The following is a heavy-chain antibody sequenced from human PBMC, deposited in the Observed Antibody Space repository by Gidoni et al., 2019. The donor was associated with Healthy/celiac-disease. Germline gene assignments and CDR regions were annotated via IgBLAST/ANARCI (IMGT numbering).Heavy chain of an antibody. CDR3: AKSFGGYVDMDIDY. CDR1: GFTFSSYA. Sequence: EVQLLESGGGLVQPGGSLRLSCAASGFTFSSYAMIWVRQAPGKGLEWVSAISGSGGITYYADSVKGRFTISRDNSKNTLYLQMNSLRAEDTAVYYCAKSFGGYVDMDIDYWGQVTLVTVSS. J-gene: IGHJ4*02. D-gene: IGHD5-12*01. V-gene: IGHV3-23*01. CDR2: ISGSGGIT.